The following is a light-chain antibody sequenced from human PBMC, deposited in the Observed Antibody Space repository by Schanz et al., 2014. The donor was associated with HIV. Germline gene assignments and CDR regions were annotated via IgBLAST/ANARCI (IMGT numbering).Light chain of an antibody. CDR2: KVS. Sequence: QSALTQPPSVSGSPGQSVTISCTGTSSDIGAYNRVSWYQQSPGTAPKLLIYKVSDRPSGIPDRFSGSKSGNTASLTISGLQAEDEADYYCSSYTSSSTVVFGGGTKLTVL. CDR1: SSDIGAYNR. J-gene: IGLJ2*01. CDR3: SSYTSSSTVV. V-gene: IGLV2-18*02.